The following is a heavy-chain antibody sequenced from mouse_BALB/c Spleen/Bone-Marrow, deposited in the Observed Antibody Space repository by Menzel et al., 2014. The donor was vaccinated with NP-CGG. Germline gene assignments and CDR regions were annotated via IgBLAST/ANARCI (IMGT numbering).Heavy chain of an antibody. J-gene: IGHJ2*01. CDR1: GYTFTTYW. CDR3: AREPSNWGYY. CDR2: IYPGEGDT. Sequence: QVQLKQSGAELARPGASVKLSCKTSGYTFTTYWMQWVKQSPGQGLEWIGAIYPGEGDTRYTQKFKGKATLTAYKSSSTAYIQLSNLTSEDSAVYYCAREPSNWGYYWGQGTTLTVSS. V-gene: IGHV1-87*01.